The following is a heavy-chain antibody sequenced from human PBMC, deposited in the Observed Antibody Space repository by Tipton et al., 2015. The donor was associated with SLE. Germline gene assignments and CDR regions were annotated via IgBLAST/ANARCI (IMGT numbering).Heavy chain of an antibody. CDR2: IDPIRGDT. CDR3: ARDSGGDYDYYFES. D-gene: IGHD3-3*01. V-gene: IGHV1-2*02. CDR1: GYTFIDNY. Sequence: QLVQSGAEVKKPGASVKVSCTASGYTFIDNYMHWVRQAPGQGLEWMGWIDPIRGDTSYAQKFQGRVNLTLDTSTSTAYMDLTSLKADDTAVYHCARDSGGDYDYYFESWGQGTLVTVSS. J-gene: IGHJ4*02.